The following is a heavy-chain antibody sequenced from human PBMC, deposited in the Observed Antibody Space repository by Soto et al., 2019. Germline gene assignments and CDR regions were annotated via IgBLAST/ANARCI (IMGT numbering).Heavy chain of an antibody. CDR3: ARVRGSYAVDY. Sequence: QVQLVESGGGLVKPGGSLRLSCAASGFTFSDYYMSWMRQAPGKGLEWVSYINNSGGSTHYADSVKGRFTISRDNAKNSLHLQMNSLRTEETALYYCARVRGSYAVDYWGQGTLVTVSS. V-gene: IGHV3-11*01. CDR1: GFTFSDYY. CDR2: INNSGGST. J-gene: IGHJ4*02. D-gene: IGHD1-26*01.